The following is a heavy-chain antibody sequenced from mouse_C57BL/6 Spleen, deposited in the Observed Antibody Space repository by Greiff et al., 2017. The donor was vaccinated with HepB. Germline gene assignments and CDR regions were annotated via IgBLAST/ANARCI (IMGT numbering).Heavy chain of an antibody. CDR3: ASAGDCRYYAMDY. J-gene: IGHJ4*01. CDR2: INIGNGYT. Sequence: VQLQQSGAELVRPGSSVKMSCKTSGYTFTSYGINWVKQRPGQGLEWIGYINIGNGYTEYNEKFKGKATLTSDTSSSTAYMQLSSLTSEDSAIYFCASAGDCRYYAMDYWGQGTSVTVSS. CDR1: GYTFTSYG. V-gene: IGHV1-58*01.